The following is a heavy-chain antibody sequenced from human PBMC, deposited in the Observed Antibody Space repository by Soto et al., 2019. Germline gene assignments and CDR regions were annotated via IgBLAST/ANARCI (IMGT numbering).Heavy chain of an antibody. J-gene: IGHJ4*02. CDR3: ARDPGYCSSTSCRRYFDY. CDR1: GFTFSSYG. V-gene: IGHV3-33*01. Sequence: PGGSLRLSCAASGFTFSSYGMHWVRQAPGKGLEWVAVIWYDGSNKYYADSVKGRFTISRDNSKNTLYLQMNSLRAEDTAVYYCARDPGYCSSTSCRRYFDYWGQGTLVTVSS. D-gene: IGHD2-2*01. CDR2: IWYDGSNK.